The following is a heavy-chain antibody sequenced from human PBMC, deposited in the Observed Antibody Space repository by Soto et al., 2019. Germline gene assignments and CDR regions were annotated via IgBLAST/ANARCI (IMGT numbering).Heavy chain of an antibody. J-gene: IGHJ4*02. CDR3: ASLAIPGY. CDR1: GSTLSITY. Sequence: GASVSVSCKAVGSTLSITYMVWVRQAPGQGHAWMGIINTSGGSTDYAQKFQGRLTMTRDTSTNTVYMELSSLRSEDTAVYYCASLAIPGYCGQGTLVTVSS. D-gene: IGHD2-21*01. CDR2: INTSGGST. V-gene: IGHV1-46*01.